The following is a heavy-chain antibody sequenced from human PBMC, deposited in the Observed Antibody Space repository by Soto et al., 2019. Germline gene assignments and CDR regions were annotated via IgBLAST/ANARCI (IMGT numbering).Heavy chain of an antibody. CDR3: ARLARWHSSSWQYYLYDMDV. V-gene: IGHV4-39*01. D-gene: IGHD6-13*01. CDR1: GGSISSSSYY. J-gene: IGHJ6*02. Sequence: PSETLSLTCTVSGGSISSSSYYWGWIRQPPGKGLEWIGSIYYSGSTYYNPSLKSRVTISVDTPKNQFSLKLSSVTAADTAVYYCARLARWHSSSWQYYLYDMDVWGQGTTVTVSS. CDR2: IYYSGST.